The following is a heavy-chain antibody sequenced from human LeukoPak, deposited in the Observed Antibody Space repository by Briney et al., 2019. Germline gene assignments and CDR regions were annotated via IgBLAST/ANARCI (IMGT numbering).Heavy chain of an antibody. J-gene: IGHJ4*02. V-gene: IGHV3-23*01. CDR2: ISGSGGST. CDR3: AKGDCSSTSCSPFDY. CDR1: GFTFSSYA. D-gene: IGHD2-2*01. Sequence: GGSLRLSCAASGFTFSSYAMSWVRQAPGKGLEWVSAISGSGGSTYYADSVKGRFTISRDNSKNTLYLQMNSLRAEDTAVYYCAKGDCSSTSCSPFDYWGQGTLVTVSS.